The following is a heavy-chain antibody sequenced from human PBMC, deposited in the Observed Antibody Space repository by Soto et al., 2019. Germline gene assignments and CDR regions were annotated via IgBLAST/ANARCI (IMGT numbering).Heavy chain of an antibody. J-gene: IGHJ3*02. CDR1: RFTFSSYG. CDR2: IWYDGSNK. CDR3: ARARDVRIVAFDI. Sequence: GGSLRPPCATPRFTFSSYGMHSILHAPGKALEWVAVIWYDGSNKYYADSVKGRFTISRHNSKNTLYLQMNSVRAENTAEYYCARARDVRIVAFDIWGQGTMVTV. V-gene: IGHV3-33*01. D-gene: IGHD3-16*02.